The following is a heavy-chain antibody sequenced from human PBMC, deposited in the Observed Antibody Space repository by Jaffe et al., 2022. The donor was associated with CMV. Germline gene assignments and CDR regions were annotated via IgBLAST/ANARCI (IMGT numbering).Heavy chain of an antibody. CDR1: GFAFTSFA. V-gene: IGHV3-23*04. D-gene: IGHD1-26*01. CDR3: AKDSWSTTIRGFDF. J-gene: IGHJ4*02. CDR2: TSGTGTST. Sequence: VQLVESGGNLVQPGGSLRLSCAASGFAFTSFAMGWVRQPPGKGLEWVSATSGTGTSTFYADSVKGRFTISRDNSKNTLYLQMNSLRAEDTAIYYCAKDSWSTTIRGFDFWGQGTQVTVPS.